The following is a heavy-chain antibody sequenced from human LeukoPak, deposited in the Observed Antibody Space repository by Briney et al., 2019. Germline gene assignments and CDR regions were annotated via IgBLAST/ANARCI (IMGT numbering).Heavy chain of an antibody. CDR2: IHYSGST. CDR1: GGSISSDY. D-gene: IGHD3-3*01. V-gene: IGHV4-59*08. J-gene: IGHJ3*02. CDR3: AGDRSGYSREIDDPIDM. Sequence: PSETLSLTCTVSGGSISSDYWSWIRQPPGKGLEWIGYIHYSGSTNYNPSLKSRVTISVDTSKNQFSLKLSSVTAADTAVYYCAGDRSGYSREIDDPIDMWGQGTMVTVSS.